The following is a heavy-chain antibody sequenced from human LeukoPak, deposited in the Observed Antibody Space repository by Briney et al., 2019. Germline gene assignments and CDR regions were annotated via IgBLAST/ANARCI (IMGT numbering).Heavy chain of an antibody. Sequence: PGGSLRLSCAASGFTFSSYGMHWVRQAPGKGLEWVAVISYDGSNKYYADSVKGRFTISRDNSKNTLYLQMNSLRAEDTAVCYCAKDFRDGIGYQDYWGQGTLVTVSS. CDR3: AKDFRDGIGYQDY. V-gene: IGHV3-30*18. CDR1: GFTFSSYG. D-gene: IGHD5-24*01. CDR2: ISYDGSNK. J-gene: IGHJ4*02.